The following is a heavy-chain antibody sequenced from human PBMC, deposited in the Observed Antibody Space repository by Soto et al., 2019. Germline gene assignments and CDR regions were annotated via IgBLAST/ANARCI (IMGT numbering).Heavy chain of an antibody. Sequence: EVQLVESGGGLVKPGGSLRLSCAASGFTFSTYSMYWVRQAPGKGLEWVSSISGSSSSIYYADSLKGRFTISRDNAKNSLYLQMNSLRAEDTSVYFCARDSGYDAATLEHWGQGTLVTVSS. CDR1: GFTFSTYS. CDR3: ARDSGYDAATLEH. J-gene: IGHJ4*02. D-gene: IGHD5-12*01. V-gene: IGHV3-21*01. CDR2: ISGSSSSI.